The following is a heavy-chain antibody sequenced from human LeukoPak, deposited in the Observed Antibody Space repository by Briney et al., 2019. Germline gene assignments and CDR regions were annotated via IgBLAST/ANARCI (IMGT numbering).Heavy chain of an antibody. J-gene: IGHJ4*02. Sequence: SETLSLTCTASGGSIIGHYWSWIRQSPGKELGWIAYIYSHENTNYSPSLNGRATISEDTSKNQISLKVRSVTTADTAVYYCARQTPYNGNHYFDYWGQGILVTVSS. CDR1: GGSIIGHY. V-gene: IGHV4-4*09. CDR3: ARQTPYNGNHYFDY. CDR2: IYSHENT. D-gene: IGHD1-14*01.